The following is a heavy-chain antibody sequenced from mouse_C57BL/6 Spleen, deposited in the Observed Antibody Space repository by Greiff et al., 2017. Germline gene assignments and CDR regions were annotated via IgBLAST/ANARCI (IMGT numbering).Heavy chain of an antibody. D-gene: IGHD1-1*01. CDR2: INPNNGGT. V-gene: IGHV1-22*01. CDR3: ARNKDYGSRGYAMDY. Sequence: VQLQQSGPELVKPGASVKMSCKASGYTFTDYNMHWVKQSHGKSLEWIGYINPNNGGTSYNQKFKGKATLTVNKSSSTAYMELRSLTSEDSAVYYCARNKDYGSRGYAMDYWGQGTSVTVSS. J-gene: IGHJ4*01. CDR1: GYTFTDYN.